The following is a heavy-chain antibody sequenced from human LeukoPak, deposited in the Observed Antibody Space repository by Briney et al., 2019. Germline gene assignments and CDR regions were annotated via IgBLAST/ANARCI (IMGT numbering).Heavy chain of an antibody. CDR2: ISYDGSNK. Sequence: GGSLRLSCAASGFTFSSYAMHWVRQAPGKGLEWVAVISYDGSNKYYADSVKGRFTISRDNSKNTLYLQMNSLRAEDTAVYYCARDRRNYGSGSYFWSDPWGQGTLVTVSS. CDR3: ARDRRNYGSGSYFWSDP. CDR1: GFTFSSYA. D-gene: IGHD3-10*01. J-gene: IGHJ5*02. V-gene: IGHV3-30-3*01.